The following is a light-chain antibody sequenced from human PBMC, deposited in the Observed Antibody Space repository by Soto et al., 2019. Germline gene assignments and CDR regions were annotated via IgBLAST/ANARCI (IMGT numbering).Light chain of an antibody. J-gene: IGKJ4*01. Sequence: DIVMTQSPDSLAVSLGERATINCKSSQSVLYSSNNNNYLAWYQQRPGQPPQLLIYWASTREPGVPDRFSGSGSGTDFTLTISSLQAEDVAVYYGQQYYDTPLTFGGGTRVEIK. CDR2: WAS. CDR3: QQYYDTPLT. CDR1: QSVLYSSNNNNY. V-gene: IGKV4-1*01.